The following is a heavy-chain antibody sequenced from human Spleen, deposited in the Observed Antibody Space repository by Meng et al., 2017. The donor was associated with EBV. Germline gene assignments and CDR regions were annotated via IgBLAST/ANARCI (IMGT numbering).Heavy chain of an antibody. D-gene: IGHD6-19*01. CDR2: VHYTGST. CDR3: ARPFPSWQSPRLDPFGA. V-gene: IGHV4-39*01. J-gene: IGHJ5*02. CDR1: GDSISSFYY. Sequence: LQLRGSGPGQVKPSETLSLTRTVSGDSISSFYYWGWIRQPPGRGLEWIGSVHYTGSTYYSPSLKSRVTVSVDTSKNQFSLRLTSVTAADTAVYYCARPFPSWQSPRLDPFGAWGQGTLVTVSS.